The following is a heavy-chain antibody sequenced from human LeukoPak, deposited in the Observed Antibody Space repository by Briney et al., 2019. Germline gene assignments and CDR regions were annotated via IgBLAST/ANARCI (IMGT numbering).Heavy chain of an antibody. CDR3: ARGNSGSYREFDY. Sequence: PSETLSLTCTVSGGSISSYYWSWIRQPAGKGLEWIGRVYTSGSTNYNASLKSRVSMSVDTSKNQFSLKLSFVTAADTAVFYCARGNSGSYREFDYWGQGTLVTVSS. J-gene: IGHJ4*02. CDR2: VYTSGST. D-gene: IGHD1-26*01. CDR1: GGSISSYY. V-gene: IGHV4-4*07.